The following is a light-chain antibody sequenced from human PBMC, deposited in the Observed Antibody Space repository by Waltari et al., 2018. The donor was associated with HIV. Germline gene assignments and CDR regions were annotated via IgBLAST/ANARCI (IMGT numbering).Light chain of an antibody. J-gene: IGLJ3*02. Sequence: QSALTQPRSVSGSPGPSVTISCTGTSSDVGDYNYVSWYQQHPGKAPKLMIFDVNKRPSGFPDRFSGSKSGNTASLTISGLQAEDEADYYCCSYADKYTWVFGGGTKLTVL. CDR1: SSDVGDYNY. CDR2: DVN. CDR3: CSYADKYTWV. V-gene: IGLV2-11*01.